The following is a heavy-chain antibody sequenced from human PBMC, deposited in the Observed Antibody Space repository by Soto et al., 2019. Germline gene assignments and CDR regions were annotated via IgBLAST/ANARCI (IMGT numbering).Heavy chain of an antibody. D-gene: IGHD3-10*01. CDR1: GYTFTDYG. Sequence: QVQLMQSGGEVQKPGASVKVSCKTSGYTFTDYGISWMRQARGQGLEWMGWISDYSGNTKYARQFHGRLILTTDRSTNEASMELRSLTSDDTGVYFCARDLLSGSGTHYQHWGQGTQVTVSS. CDR2: ISDYSGNT. CDR3: ARDLLSGSGTHYQH. V-gene: IGHV1-18*01. J-gene: IGHJ4*02.